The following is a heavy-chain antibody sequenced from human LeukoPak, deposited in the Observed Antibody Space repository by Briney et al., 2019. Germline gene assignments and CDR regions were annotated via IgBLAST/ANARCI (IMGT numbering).Heavy chain of an antibody. CDR2: IFSGGST. J-gene: IGHJ3*02. CDR3: ARGLTTGGYYDSSGYYYDVLEAFDI. CDR1: GFTASSNS. D-gene: IGHD3-22*01. V-gene: IGHV3-53*01. Sequence: GGSLSSSCQASGFTASSNSMSWAGQAQGKGLEWVSVIFSGGSTYYPASVKGRFTISRDNSKNTLYLQMNSLRAEDTAVYYCARGLTTGGYYDSSGYYYDVLEAFDIWGQGTMVTVSS.